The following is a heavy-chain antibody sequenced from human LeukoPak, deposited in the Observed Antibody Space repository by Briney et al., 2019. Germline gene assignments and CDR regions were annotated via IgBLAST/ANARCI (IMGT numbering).Heavy chain of an antibody. J-gene: IGHJ4*02. CDR1: GFTFSDYY. CDR3: ARDPGGIHSY. D-gene: IGHD1-26*01. CDR2: ISSSSSYT. V-gene: IGHV3-11*06. Sequence: PGGSLRLSCAASGFTFSDYYMSWIRQAPGKGLEWVSYISSSSSYTNYADSVQGRFTISRDNSKNMVYLQMNSLRDEDTAVYYCARDPGGIHSYWGQGTLVTVSS.